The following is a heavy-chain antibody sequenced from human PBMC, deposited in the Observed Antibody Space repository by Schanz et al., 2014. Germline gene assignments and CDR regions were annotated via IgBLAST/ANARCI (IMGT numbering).Heavy chain of an antibody. J-gene: IGHJ5*02. D-gene: IGHD5-12*01. CDR3: AKDMNREATAPES. Sequence: VVESGGGLVQPGGSLRLSCAASGFTVSNNLMRWVRQAPGKGLEWVSAINTADTTYYADSVKGRFTVSRDNSKNTVYLHMNSLRDEDTAVYYCAKDMNREATAPESWGQGTLVVVSS. CDR2: INTADTT. V-gene: IGHV3-66*01. CDR1: GFTVSNNL.